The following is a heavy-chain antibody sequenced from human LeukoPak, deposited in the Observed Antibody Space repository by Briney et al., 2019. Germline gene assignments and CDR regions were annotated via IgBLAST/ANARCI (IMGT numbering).Heavy chain of an antibody. CDR1: GGSISSGGYY. D-gene: IGHD5-12*01. Sequence: SETLSLTCTVSGGSISSGGYYWSWIRQPPGKGLEWIGYIYHSGSTYYNPSLKSRVTISVDRSKNQFSLKLSSVTAADTAVYYCARERPQATPRGPFDYWGQGTLVTVSS. V-gene: IGHV4-30-2*01. CDR2: IYHSGST. CDR3: ARERPQATPRGPFDY. J-gene: IGHJ4*02.